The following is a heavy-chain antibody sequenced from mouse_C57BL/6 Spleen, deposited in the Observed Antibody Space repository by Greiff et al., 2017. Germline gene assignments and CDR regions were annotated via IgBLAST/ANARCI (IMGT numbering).Heavy chain of an antibody. CDR2: IYPGSGST. Sequence: QVQLKQSGAELVKPGASVKISCKASGYTFTSYWITWVKQRPGQGLEWIGDIYPGSGSTNYTEKFKSKATLTVDTPSSTAYMQLSRLTSEDSAVYYCARRYDYDWYFGVWGTGTTVTVSS. D-gene: IGHD2-4*01. CDR1: GYTFTSYW. CDR3: ARRYDYDWYFGV. V-gene: IGHV1-55*01. J-gene: IGHJ1*03.